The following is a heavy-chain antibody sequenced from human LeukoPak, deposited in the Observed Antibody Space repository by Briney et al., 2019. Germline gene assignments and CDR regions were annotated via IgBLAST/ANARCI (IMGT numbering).Heavy chain of an antibody. CDR3: AADSSGYYYLGYFQH. D-gene: IGHD3-22*01. CDR2: IYYSGST. V-gene: IGHV4-59*12. CDR1: GGSISSYY. J-gene: IGHJ1*01. Sequence: SETLSLTCTGSGGSISSYYWSWIRQPPGKGLEWIGYIYYSGSTNYNPSLKSRVTISVDTSKNQFSLKLSSVTAADTAVYYCAADSSGYYYLGYFQHWGQGTLVTVSS.